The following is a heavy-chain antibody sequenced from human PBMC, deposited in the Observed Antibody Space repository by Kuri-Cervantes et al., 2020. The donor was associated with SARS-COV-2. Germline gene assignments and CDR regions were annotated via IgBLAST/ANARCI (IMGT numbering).Heavy chain of an antibody. D-gene: IGHD3-22*01. J-gene: IGHJ4*02. CDR2: INQSGGT. CDR3: ARGVNYFDIPCGY. V-gene: IGHV4-34*01. Sequence: TLSLTCAVNSGAFRNYYWTWIRQPPGKGLEWIGEINQSGGTNYNPSLKSRVTISVDTSKNHFYLKLTSVTAADTAVYYCARGVNYFDIPCGYWGQGALVTVSS. CDR1: SGAFRNYY.